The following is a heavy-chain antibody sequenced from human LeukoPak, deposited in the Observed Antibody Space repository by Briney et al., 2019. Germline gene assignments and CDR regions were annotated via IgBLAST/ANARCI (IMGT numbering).Heavy chain of an antibody. J-gene: IGHJ4*02. V-gene: IGHV3-21*01. Sequence: GGSLRLSCAAFGFTFISYRMNWVRQAPGKGLEWVSSISSSSSYIYYADSVKGRFTISRDNAKNSLYLQMKSLRAEDTAVYYCARNPDFGFWSGSYPPDYCGQGTLVTVSS. CDR1: GFTFISYR. CDR3: ARNPDFGFWSGSYPPDY. D-gene: IGHD3-3*01. CDR2: ISSSSSYI.